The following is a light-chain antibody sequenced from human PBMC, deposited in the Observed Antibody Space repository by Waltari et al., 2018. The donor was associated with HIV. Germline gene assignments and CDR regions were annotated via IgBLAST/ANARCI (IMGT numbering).Light chain of an antibody. CDR2: KDN. V-gene: IGLV3-25*03. J-gene: IGLJ3*02. CDR1: ALPKQY. CDR3: QSVESSGSRV. Sequence: SYELTQPPSVSASPGQTARITCPGDALPKQYVYWYQQRPGQAPVLVICKDNERPSGIPERFSVSSSGTTGTLTISGVQAEDEADYYCQSVESSGSRVFGGGTKLTVL.